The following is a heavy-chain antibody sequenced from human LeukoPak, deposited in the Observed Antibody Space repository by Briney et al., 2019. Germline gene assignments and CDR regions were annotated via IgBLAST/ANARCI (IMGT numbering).Heavy chain of an antibody. D-gene: IGHD5-18*01. Sequence: GGSLRLSCAASGFTFSSYGMHWVRQAPGKGLEWVAVISYDGSNKYCADSVKGRFTISRDNSKNTLYLQMNSLRAEDTAVYYCARDGPTATDWGQGTLVTVSS. CDR1: GFTFSSYG. CDR3: ARDGPTATD. J-gene: IGHJ4*02. V-gene: IGHV3-30*03. CDR2: ISYDGSNK.